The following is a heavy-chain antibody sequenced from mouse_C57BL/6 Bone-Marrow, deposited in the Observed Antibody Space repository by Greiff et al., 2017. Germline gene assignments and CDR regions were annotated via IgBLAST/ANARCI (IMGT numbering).Heavy chain of an antibody. J-gene: IGHJ3*01. CDR1: GFSLTSYG. Sequence: QVQRVESGPGLVAPSQSLSITCPVSGFSLTSYGVSWVRQPPGKGLDWLGVIRGDGSTNYHSALISRLSISKDNSKSQVFLKLNSLQTDDTATYYCAKEGILAWFAYWGQGTLVTVSA. V-gene: IGHV2-3*01. CDR2: IRGDGST. CDR3: AKEGILAWFAY.